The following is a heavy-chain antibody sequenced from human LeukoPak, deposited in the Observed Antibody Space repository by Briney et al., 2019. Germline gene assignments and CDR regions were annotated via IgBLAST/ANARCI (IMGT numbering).Heavy chain of an antibody. V-gene: IGHV3-33*06. D-gene: IGHD3-10*01. CDR2: IWYDGSNK. CDR3: AKDHYGSGSYIDY. CDR1: GFTFSSYG. J-gene: IGHJ4*02. Sequence: GGSLRLSCAASGFTFSSYGMHWLRQAPGKGLEWVAVIWYDGSNKYYADSVKGRFTISRDNSKNTLYLQMNSLRAEDTAVYYCAKDHYGSGSYIDYWGQGTLVTVSS.